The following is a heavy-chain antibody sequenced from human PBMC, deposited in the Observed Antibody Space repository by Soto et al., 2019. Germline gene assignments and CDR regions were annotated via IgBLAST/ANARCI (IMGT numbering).Heavy chain of an antibody. V-gene: IGHV3-9*01. CDR1: GLNFDDFA. CDR3: AKGRYDFWSPYYFDS. J-gene: IGHJ4*02. Sequence: SLRLSCVGTGLNFDDFAMHSVRQAPGKGLEWVSGITWNSRVLAYADSVKGRFTISRDNARNSLYLQMASLRDEDTALYYCAKGRYDFWSPYYFDSWGQGTLVTVSS. CDR2: ITWNSRVL. D-gene: IGHD3-3*01.